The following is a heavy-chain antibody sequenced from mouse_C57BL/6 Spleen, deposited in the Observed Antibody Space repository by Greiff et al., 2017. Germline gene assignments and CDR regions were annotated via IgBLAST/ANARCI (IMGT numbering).Heavy chain of an antibody. CDR2: IYPGSGST. J-gene: IGHJ4*01. CDR3: ARRGDDDYDVDYAMDY. V-gene: IGHV1-55*01. CDR1: GYTFTSYW. D-gene: IGHD2-4*01. Sequence: QVQLQQPGAELVKPGASVQMSCTASGYTFTSYWITWVKQRPGPGLEWLGDIYPGSGSTNYNEKFKSKATLTVDTSSSTAYMQLSSLTSEDSAVYYGARRGDDDYDVDYAMDYGGQGTSVTVSS.